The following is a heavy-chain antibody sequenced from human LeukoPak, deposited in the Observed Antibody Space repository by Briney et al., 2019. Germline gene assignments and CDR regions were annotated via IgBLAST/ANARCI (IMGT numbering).Heavy chain of an antibody. Sequence: SETLSLTCAVYGGSLSGYYWSWIRQPPGKGLEWIGEINHSGSTNYNPSLKSRVTISVDTSKNQFSLKLSSVTAADTAVYYCASVSSPFWSHRAYYFDXWGQGXLVTV. CDR1: GGSLSGYY. J-gene: IGHJ4*02. V-gene: IGHV4-34*01. D-gene: IGHD3-3*01. CDR3: ASVSSPFWSHRAYYFDX. CDR2: INHSGST.